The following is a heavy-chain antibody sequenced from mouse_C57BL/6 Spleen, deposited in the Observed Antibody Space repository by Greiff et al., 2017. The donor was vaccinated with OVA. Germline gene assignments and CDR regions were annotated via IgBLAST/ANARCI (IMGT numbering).Heavy chain of an antibody. Sequence: EVQGVGSGGGLVQPGGSLKLSCAASGFTFSDYGMAWVRQAPRKGPEWVAFISNLAYSIYYADTVTGRFTISRENAKNTLYLEMSSLRSEDTAMYYCARFYYDYWYFDVWGTGTTVTVSS. D-gene: IGHD2-4*01. V-gene: IGHV5-15*01. CDR2: ISNLAYSI. J-gene: IGHJ1*03. CDR3: ARFYYDYWYFDV. CDR1: GFTFSDYG.